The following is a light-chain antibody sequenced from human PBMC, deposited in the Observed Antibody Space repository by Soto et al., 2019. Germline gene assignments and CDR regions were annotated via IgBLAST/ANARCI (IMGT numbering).Light chain of an antibody. J-gene: IGKJ4*01. V-gene: IGKV3-15*01. CDR2: GSS. CDR1: QSININ. Sequence: EIVMTQSPAPLSVSPGERVTLSCRASQSININLAWYQQKRGQAPRLLIYGSSTRATGIPVRFSGSGSGTEFTLAISSLQYEDFAVYYCQQYSEWPLTFGGGTKVEIK. CDR3: QQYSEWPLT.